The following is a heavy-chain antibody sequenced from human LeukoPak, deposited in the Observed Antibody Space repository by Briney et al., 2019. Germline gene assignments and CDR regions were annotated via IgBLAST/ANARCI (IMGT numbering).Heavy chain of an antibody. D-gene: IGHD6-19*01. V-gene: IGHV1-18*01. CDR2: ISAYNGNT. Sequence: ASVKVSCKASGYTFTTYGISWVRQAPGQGLEWMGWISAYNGNTNYAQKLQGRGTLTTDTSTSTAYMELRSLGSDDTAVYYCARDLRSSGWTENDYWGPGTLVTVSS. CDR1: GYTFTTYG. J-gene: IGHJ4*02. CDR3: ARDLRSSGWTENDY.